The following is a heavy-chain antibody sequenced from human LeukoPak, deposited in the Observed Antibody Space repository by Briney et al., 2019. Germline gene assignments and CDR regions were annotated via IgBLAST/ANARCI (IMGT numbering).Heavy chain of an antibody. CDR1: GFTFSSYE. CDR2: ISSSGSTI. CDR3: AREGSSSWFPFDY. D-gene: IGHD6-13*01. V-gene: IGHV3-48*03. J-gene: IGHJ4*02. Sequence: QSGGSLRLSCAASGFTFSSYEMNWVRHAPGKGLEWVSYISSSGSTIYYADSVKGRFTISRDNAKNSLYLQMNSLRAEDTAVYYCAREGSSSWFPFDYWGQGTLVTVSS.